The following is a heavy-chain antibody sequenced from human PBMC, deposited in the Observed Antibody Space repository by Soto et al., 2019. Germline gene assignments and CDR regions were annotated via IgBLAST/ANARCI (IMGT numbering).Heavy chain of an antibody. Sequence: SETLSLTCAVYGGSFSGYYWSWIRQPPGKGLEWIGEINHSGSTNYNPSLKSRVTISVDTSKNQFSLKLSSVTAADTAVYYCARGETAMVYGMDVWGQGTTVTVSS. D-gene: IGHD5-18*01. J-gene: IGHJ6*02. CDR3: ARGETAMVYGMDV. CDR2: INHSGST. CDR1: GGSFSGYY. V-gene: IGHV4-34*01.